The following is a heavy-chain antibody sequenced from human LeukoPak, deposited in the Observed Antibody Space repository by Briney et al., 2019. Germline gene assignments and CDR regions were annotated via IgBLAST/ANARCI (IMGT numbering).Heavy chain of an antibody. Sequence: GGSLRLPCAASGFTFTRYAMSWVRQAPGKGPEWVSAISGTGENTYYAASVTGRFTISRDNSKNTVSLEMNSLRVDDTAVYYCAREISGDSNFDYWGQGTLVTVSS. CDR1: GFTFTRYA. D-gene: IGHD6-13*01. CDR3: AREISGDSNFDY. V-gene: IGHV3-23*01. CDR2: ISGTGENT. J-gene: IGHJ4*02.